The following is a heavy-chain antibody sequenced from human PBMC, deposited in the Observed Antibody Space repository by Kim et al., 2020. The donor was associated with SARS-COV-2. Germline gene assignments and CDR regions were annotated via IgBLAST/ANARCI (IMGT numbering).Heavy chain of an antibody. CDR1: GFTFSSYA. D-gene: IGHD3-10*01. J-gene: IGHJ5*02. V-gene: IGHV3-30*04. CDR2: ISYDGSNK. Sequence: GGSLRLSCAASGFTFSSYAMHWVRQAPGKGLEWVAVISYDGSNKYYADSVKGRFTISRDNSKNTLYLQMNSLRAEDTAVYYCARDFGLGFGEGLLFDPWGQGTLVTVSS. CDR3: ARDFGLGFGEGLLFDP.